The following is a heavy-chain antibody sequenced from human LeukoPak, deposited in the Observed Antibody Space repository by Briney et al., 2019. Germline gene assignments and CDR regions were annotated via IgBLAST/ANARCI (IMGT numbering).Heavy chain of an antibody. CDR1: GGSFSGYY. CDR3: ARGPRPRYCSGGSCSYRGYYNGMDV. CDR2: FYHSGSI. V-gene: IGHV4-34*01. J-gene: IGHJ6*02. Sequence: PADTLSLTCAVYGGSFSGYYWSWIRQPPGKGLEWIGEFYHSGSIQRNPSLKSRVTISVDTSKNQFSLKLSSVTAADSAVYYCARGPRPRYCSGGSCSYRGYYNGMDVWGQGTTVTVSS. D-gene: IGHD2-15*01.